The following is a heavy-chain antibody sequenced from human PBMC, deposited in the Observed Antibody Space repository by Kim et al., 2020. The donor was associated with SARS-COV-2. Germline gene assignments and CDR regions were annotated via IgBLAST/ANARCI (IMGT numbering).Heavy chain of an antibody. V-gene: IGHV4-34*01. CDR2: INHSGST. D-gene: IGHD3-10*01. CDR1: GGSFSGYY. J-gene: IGHJ5*02. CDR3: ARGGYTMVRGVHWFDP. Sequence: SETLSLTCAVYGGSFSGYYWSWIRQPPGKGLEWIGEINHSGSTNYNPSLKSRVTISVDTSKNQFSLKLSSVTAADTAVYYCARGGYTMVRGVHWFDPCGQGTLVTVSS.